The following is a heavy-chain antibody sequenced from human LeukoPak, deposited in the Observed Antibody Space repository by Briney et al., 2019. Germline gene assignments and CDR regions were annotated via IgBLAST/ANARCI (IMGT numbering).Heavy chain of an antibody. J-gene: IGHJ4*02. V-gene: IGHV3-48*03. Sequence: GGSLRLSCAASGFTFSSYEMNWVRQAPGKGLEWDSYISSSGSTIYYADSVKGRFTISRDNAKNSLYLQMNSLRAEDTAVYYCARVKPGRFGENPLGWWGQATLVTVSS. CDR3: ARVKPGRFGENPLGW. D-gene: IGHD3-10*01. CDR1: GFTFSSYE. CDR2: ISSSGSTI.